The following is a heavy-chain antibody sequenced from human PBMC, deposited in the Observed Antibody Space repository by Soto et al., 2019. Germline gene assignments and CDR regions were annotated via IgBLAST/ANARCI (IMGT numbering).Heavy chain of an antibody. V-gene: IGHV3-30-3*01. J-gene: IGHJ6*02. CDR1: GFTFSSYA. D-gene: IGHD5-12*01. CDR2: ISYDGSNK. CDR3: ARDSAVDGYKPYYYYYYGMDV. Sequence: GSLRLSCAASGFTFSSYAMHWVRQAPGKGLEWVAVISYDGSNKYYADSVKGRFTISRDNSKNTLYLQMNSLRAEDTAVYYCARDSAVDGYKPYYYYYYGMDVWGQGTTVTVSS.